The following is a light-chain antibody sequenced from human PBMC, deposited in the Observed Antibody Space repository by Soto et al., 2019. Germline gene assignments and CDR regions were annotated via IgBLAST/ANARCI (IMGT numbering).Light chain of an antibody. CDR3: QQYGSSPLIS. CDR1: QTVSITY. CDR2: GAS. V-gene: IGKV3-20*01. Sequence: IVLTQSPGTLSLSPGESATLSCRPSQTVSITYLTWYQQKPGQAPRLLIFGASKRATGIPDRFSGSGSGRDFTLTISGLEPEDFAVYYCQQYGSSPLISFGQGTRLEIK. J-gene: IGKJ5*01.